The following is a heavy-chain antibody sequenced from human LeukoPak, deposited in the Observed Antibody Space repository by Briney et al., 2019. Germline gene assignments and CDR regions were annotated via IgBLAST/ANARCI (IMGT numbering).Heavy chain of an antibody. V-gene: IGHV3-21*01. D-gene: IGHD1-26*01. CDR1: GFTFSSYS. Sequence: GGSLRLSCAASGFTFSSYSMNWVRQAPGKGLEWVSSISSSSSYIYYADSVKGRFTISRDNAKNSLYLQMNTLRAEDTAVYSCARLPPGGGELLSYFDYWGQGTLVTVSS. J-gene: IGHJ4*02. CDR3: ARLPPGGGELLSYFDY. CDR2: ISSSSSYI.